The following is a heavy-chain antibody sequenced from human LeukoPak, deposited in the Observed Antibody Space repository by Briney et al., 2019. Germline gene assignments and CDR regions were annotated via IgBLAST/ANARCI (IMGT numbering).Heavy chain of an antibody. J-gene: IGHJ4*02. CDR3: ARVRGSRIWFGELYIDY. V-gene: IGHV4-59*12. Sequence: SETLSLTCTVSGGSISYYYWNSVRQPPGKGLEWIGYIYYSGSTYYNPSLKSRVTISVDTSKNQFSLKLSSVTAADTAVYYCARVRGSRIWFGELYIDYWGQGTLVTVSS. D-gene: IGHD3-10*01. CDR2: IYYSGST. CDR1: GGSISYYY.